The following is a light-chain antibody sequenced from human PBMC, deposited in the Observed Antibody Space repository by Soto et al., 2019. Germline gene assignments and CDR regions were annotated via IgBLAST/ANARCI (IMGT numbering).Light chain of an antibody. Sequence: EIVMTQSPATLSVSPGERATLSCRASQSVSNNLAWYQQKPGQAPRLLIYAASTRATDIPARFSGSGSGTEFTLSISSLKSEDFAVYYCQQYENWPRTFGQGTK. J-gene: IGKJ1*01. V-gene: IGKV3-15*01. CDR2: AAS. CDR1: QSVSNN. CDR3: QQYENWPRT.